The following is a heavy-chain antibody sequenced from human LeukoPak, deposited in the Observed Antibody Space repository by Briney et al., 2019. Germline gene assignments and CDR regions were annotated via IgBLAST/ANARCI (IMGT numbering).Heavy chain of an antibody. CDR2: INHSGST. D-gene: IGHD5-18*01. CDR1: GGSFSDYY. CDR3: ARREKYTYGA. Sequence: KTSETLSLTCAVYGGSFSDYYWNWIRQPPGKGLEWIGEINHSGSTNYNPSLKSRVTISVDTSKNQFSLKINSVTPADTAVYYCARREKYTYGAWGHGILVTVSS. J-gene: IGHJ5*01. V-gene: IGHV4-34*01.